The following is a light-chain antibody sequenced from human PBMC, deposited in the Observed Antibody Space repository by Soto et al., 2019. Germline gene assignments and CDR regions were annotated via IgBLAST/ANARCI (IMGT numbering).Light chain of an antibody. CDR3: QQYVTSPWA. Sequence: EIVLTQSPGTLSLSPGERATLSCRASQSVSSSFLAWYQQKPGQAPRLLIYGASNRATGIPDRFRGSGSGTDFNLTISRLEPEDFAVYYCQQYVTSPWAFGQGTKVAIE. J-gene: IGKJ1*01. CDR2: GAS. V-gene: IGKV3-20*01. CDR1: QSVSSSF.